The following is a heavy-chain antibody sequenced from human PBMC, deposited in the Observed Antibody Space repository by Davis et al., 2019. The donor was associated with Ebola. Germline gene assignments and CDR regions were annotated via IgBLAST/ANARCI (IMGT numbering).Heavy chain of an antibody. CDR2: IWYDGSNK. D-gene: IGHD2-15*01. J-gene: IGHJ6*02. CDR3: ARAACSGGSCYYYYGMDV. Sequence: GESLKISCAASGFTFSSYGMHWVRQAPGKGLEWVAVIWYDGSNKYYADSMKGRFTISRDNSKNTLYLQMNSLRAEDTAVYYCARAACSGGSCYYYYGMDVWGQGTTVTVSS. V-gene: IGHV3-33*01. CDR1: GFTFSSYG.